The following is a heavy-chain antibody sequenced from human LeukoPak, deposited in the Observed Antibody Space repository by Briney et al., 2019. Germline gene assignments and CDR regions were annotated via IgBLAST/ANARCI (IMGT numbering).Heavy chain of an antibody. Sequence: GGSLRLSCAASGFTFSNYWMYWVRQAPGKGLVWVSRINSDGSGTTYADSVKGRFTISRDNAKNTLYLQMNSLRAEDTAVYYCAREVYDSRGYYRDYYFDYWGQGSLVTVSS. J-gene: IGHJ4*02. CDR1: GFTFSNYW. D-gene: IGHD3-22*01. V-gene: IGHV3-74*01. CDR2: INSDGSGT. CDR3: AREVYDSRGYYRDYYFDY.